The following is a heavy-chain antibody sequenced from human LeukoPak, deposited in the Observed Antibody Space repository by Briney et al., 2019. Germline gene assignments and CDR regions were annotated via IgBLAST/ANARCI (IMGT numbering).Heavy chain of an antibody. J-gene: IGHJ4*02. Sequence: SETLSLTCTVSAGSISSGGYSWGWIRQPPGKGLEWIGSIYYSGNTFYNPSLKSRVTMSVDTSKNHFSLKLSSVTAADAAVYYCATSTSGWSPADNCGLGTLVTVSS. CDR1: AGSISSGGYS. CDR3: ATSTSGWSPADN. D-gene: IGHD6-19*01. CDR2: IYYSGNT. V-gene: IGHV4-39*02.